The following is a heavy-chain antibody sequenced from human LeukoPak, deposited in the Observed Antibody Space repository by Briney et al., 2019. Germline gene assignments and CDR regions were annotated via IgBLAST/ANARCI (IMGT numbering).Heavy chain of an antibody. CDR2: ISSTSSYI. V-gene: IGHV3-21*01. CDR3: ARGSGGQQLIRGYYMDV. CDR1: GFTFSSYS. Sequence: PGGSLRLSCAASGFTFSSYSMNWVRQAPGKGLGWVSSISSTSSYIYYADSVKGRFTISTDNAKNSLYLQMSSLRAEDTAVYYCARGSGGQQLIRGYYMDVWGKGTTVTVSS. J-gene: IGHJ6*03. D-gene: IGHD6-6*01.